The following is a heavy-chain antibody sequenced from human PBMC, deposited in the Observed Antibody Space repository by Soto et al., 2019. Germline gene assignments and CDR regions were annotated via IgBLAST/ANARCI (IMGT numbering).Heavy chain of an antibody. CDR3: ARGTIRHDY. CDR2: INHSGST. V-gene: IGHV4-34*01. J-gene: IGHJ4*02. CDR1: GGSFSGYY. D-gene: IGHD2-2*02. Sequence: SETLSLTCAVYGGSFSGYYWSWIRQPPGKGLEWIGEINHSGSTNYNPSLKSRVTISVDTSKNQFSLKLSSVTAADTAVYYCARGTIRHDYWGQGTLVTVSS.